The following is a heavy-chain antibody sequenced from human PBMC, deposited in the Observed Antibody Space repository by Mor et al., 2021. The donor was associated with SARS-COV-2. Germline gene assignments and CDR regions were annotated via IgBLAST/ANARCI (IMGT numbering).Heavy chain of an antibody. D-gene: IGHD1-26*01. Sequence: VSYISRSSSTIYYADSVKGRFTISRDNAKNSLFLQMNSLRADDTAVYYCARTSGTYYGGNCDYWGQGTLVTVPS. J-gene: IGHJ4*02. CDR3: ARTSGTYYGGNCDY. CDR2: ISRSSSTI. V-gene: IGHV3-48*01.